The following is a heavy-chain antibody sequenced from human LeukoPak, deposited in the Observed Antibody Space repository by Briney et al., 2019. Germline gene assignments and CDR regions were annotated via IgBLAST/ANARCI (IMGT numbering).Heavy chain of an antibody. D-gene: IGHD1-26*01. V-gene: IGHV3-30*02. J-gene: IGHJ6*03. CDR1: GFTFSSYG. CDR3: AKYCPKVEPPDYMDV. Sequence: GGSLRLSCAASGFTFSSYGIHWVRQPPGKGLEWVAFIRYDGSNTYYADSVKGRFTISRDNSKNTLYLQMNSLRAEDTAVYYCAKYCPKVEPPDYMDVWGKGTTVTVS. CDR2: IRYDGSNT.